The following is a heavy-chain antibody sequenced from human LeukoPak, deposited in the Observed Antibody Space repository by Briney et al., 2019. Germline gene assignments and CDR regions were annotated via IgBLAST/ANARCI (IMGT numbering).Heavy chain of an antibody. V-gene: IGHV4-34*01. J-gene: IGHJ2*01. D-gene: IGHD3-10*01. Sequence: SETLSLTCAVYGESFSPHYWSWIRQPPGKGVEWIVEINHSGNTNYNPSLKSRVTIATSKNEFSLKLSSVTAADTAVYYCARHGFDPVQNVAYWYFDLWGRGTLVTVSS. CDR3: ARHGFDPVQNVAYWYFDL. CDR1: GESFSPHY. CDR2: INHSGNT.